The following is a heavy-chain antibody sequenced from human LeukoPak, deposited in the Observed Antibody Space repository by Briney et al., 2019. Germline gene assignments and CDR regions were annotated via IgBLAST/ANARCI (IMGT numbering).Heavy chain of an antibody. CDR1: GGSFSGYY. J-gene: IGHJ4*02. Sequence: SETLSLTCAVYGGSFSGYYWSWIRQPPGKGLEWIGEINHSGSTNYNPSLKSRVTISVDTSKNQFSLKLSSVTAADTAVYYCARAMPHYVWGSYRYRPPDYWGQGTLVTVSS. V-gene: IGHV4-34*01. D-gene: IGHD3-16*02. CDR3: ARAMPHYVWGSYRYRPPDY. CDR2: INHSGST.